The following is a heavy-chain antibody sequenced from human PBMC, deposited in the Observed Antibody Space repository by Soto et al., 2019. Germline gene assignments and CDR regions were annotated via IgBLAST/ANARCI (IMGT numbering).Heavy chain of an antibody. D-gene: IGHD3-22*01. Sequence: SETLSLTCTVSGGSISSYYWSWIRQPPGKGLEWIGYIYYSGSTNHNPSLKSRVTISVDTSKNQFSLKLSSVTAADTAVYYCARAPYYYDSSGSRNPQWFDPWGQGTLVTAPQ. J-gene: IGHJ5*02. CDR2: IYYSGST. CDR1: GGSISSYY. CDR3: ARAPYYYDSSGSRNPQWFDP. V-gene: IGHV4-59*01.